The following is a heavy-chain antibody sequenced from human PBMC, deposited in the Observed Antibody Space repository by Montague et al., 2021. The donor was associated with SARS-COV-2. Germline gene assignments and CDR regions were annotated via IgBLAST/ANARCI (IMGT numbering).Heavy chain of an antibody. Sequence: SETLSLTCTASGDSISSSSYNWGWIRQPPGKGLEWIGSVHYNGRTYYNPSLKSRITIYVDTPKNQISLRLSSVTAADTAVYYSTRHVHMTWPEPSPGFDYWGQGTLVTVSS. CDR3: TRHVHMTWPEPSPGFDY. V-gene: IGHV4-39*01. D-gene: IGHD1-1*01. J-gene: IGHJ4*02. CDR2: VHYNGRT. CDR1: GDSISSSSYN.